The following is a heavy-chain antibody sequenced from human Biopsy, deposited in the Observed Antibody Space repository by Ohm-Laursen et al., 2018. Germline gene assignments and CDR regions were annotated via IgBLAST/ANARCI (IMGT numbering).Heavy chain of an antibody. D-gene: IGHD3-22*01. J-gene: IGHJ4*02. CDR1: GFTFSGYG. Sequence: SLRLSCAASGFTFSGYGMHWVRQAPGKGLEWVAVIWSDGNNIYYADSVKGRFTISRDTSRNTLYMQMNSLRVEDTALYYCARDAEEFDSSGPRFDYWGQGTLVTVSS. CDR3: ARDAEEFDSSGPRFDY. CDR2: IWSDGNNI. V-gene: IGHV3-33*08.